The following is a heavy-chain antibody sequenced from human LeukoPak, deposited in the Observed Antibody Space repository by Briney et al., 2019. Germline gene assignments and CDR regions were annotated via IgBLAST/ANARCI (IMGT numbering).Heavy chain of an antibody. CDR3: ARGASVGD. CDR2: ISSTSSTI. D-gene: IGHD3-16*01. J-gene: IGHJ4*02. CDR1: GFTFSSYT. V-gene: IGHV3-48*02. Sequence: QPGGSLRLSCAASGFTFSSYTMNWVRQATGKGLEWLSSISSTSSTIYYADSVKGRFTISRDNAKNSLYLQMNNLRDEDTAVYYCARGASVGDWGQGTPVTVSS.